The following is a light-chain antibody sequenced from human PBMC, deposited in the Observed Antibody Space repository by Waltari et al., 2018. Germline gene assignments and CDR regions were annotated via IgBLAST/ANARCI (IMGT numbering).Light chain of an antibody. CDR2: DVR. Sequence: QSALTHPASVSGSPGQSITISCTGTSSDVGVYNYVSWYQQHPGKVPKVMIYDVRNRPSGVFNPFSGSKSGNTASLTISGLQAEDEADYYCSSYTTSRTVVFGGGTKVTVL. CDR1: SSDVGVYNY. J-gene: IGLJ2*01. V-gene: IGLV2-14*03. CDR3: SSYTTSRTVV.